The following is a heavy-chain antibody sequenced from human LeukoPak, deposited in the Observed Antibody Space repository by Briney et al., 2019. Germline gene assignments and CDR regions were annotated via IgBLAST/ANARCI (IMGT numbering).Heavy chain of an antibody. Sequence: GGSLRLSSAAPGFTFSSYEMSWVRQAPGKGLEWGSYISSSGSTIYYADSVKGRLTISRDNAKNSLYLQMNSLRAEVTAGYYCARGKRFDPWGQGTLVTVSS. J-gene: IGHJ5*02. V-gene: IGHV3-48*03. CDR3: ARGKRFDP. CDR1: GFTFSSYE. CDR2: ISSSGSTI.